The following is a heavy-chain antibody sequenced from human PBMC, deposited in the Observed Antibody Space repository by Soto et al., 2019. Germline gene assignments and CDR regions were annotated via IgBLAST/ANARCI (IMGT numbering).Heavy chain of an antibody. CDR3: AKHVWGSYRPHSYYYGMDV. CDR1: GFTFSSYA. Sequence: PGGSLRLSCAASGFTFSSYAMSWVRQAPGKGLEWVSAISGSGGSTYYADSVKGRFTISRDNSKNTLYLQMNSLRAEDTAVYYCAKHVWGSYRPHSYYYGMDVWGQGTTVTVSS. CDR2: ISGSGGST. D-gene: IGHD3-16*02. V-gene: IGHV3-23*01. J-gene: IGHJ6*02.